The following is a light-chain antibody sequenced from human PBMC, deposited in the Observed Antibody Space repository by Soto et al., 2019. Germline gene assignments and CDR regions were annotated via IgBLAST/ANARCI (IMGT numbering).Light chain of an antibody. V-gene: IGLV1-40*01. CDR2: GNT. CDR1: SSNIGAGYD. CDR3: QSYDNLRGLV. Sequence: QSVLTQPPSVSGAPGQRVTISCTGSSSNIGAGYDVHWYQQLPGTAPKLLIYGNTNRPSGVPDRFSGSKSGTSASLAITGLQAEDEADDYCQSYDNLRGLVFGGGTKLTVL. J-gene: IGLJ3*02.